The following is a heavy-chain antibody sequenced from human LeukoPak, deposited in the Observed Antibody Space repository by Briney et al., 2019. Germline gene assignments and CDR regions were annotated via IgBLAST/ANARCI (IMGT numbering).Heavy chain of an antibody. V-gene: IGHV4-59*12. Sequence: PSETLSLTCTVSGGSISGYYWSWIRQPPGKGLEWIGYIDYSGSSNSNPSLRSRATISVDTSKNQFSLKLSSVTAADTAVYYCARGARYGGNIDYWGQGTLVTVSS. D-gene: IGHD4-23*01. CDR2: IDYSGSS. J-gene: IGHJ4*02. CDR3: ARGARYGGNIDY. CDR1: GGSISGYY.